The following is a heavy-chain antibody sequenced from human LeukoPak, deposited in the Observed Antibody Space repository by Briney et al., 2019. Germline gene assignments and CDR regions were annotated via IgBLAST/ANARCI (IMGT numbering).Heavy chain of an antibody. D-gene: IGHD6-19*01. V-gene: IGHV1-69*05. CDR2: IIPIFGTA. J-gene: IGHJ4*02. CDR1: GGTFSSYA. CDR3: ARGGGAVAGISY. Sequence: GASVKVSCKASGGTFSSYAISWVRQAPGQGLEWMGGIIPIFGTANYAQKFQGRVTITTDESTSTAYMDLSRLRSEDTAVYYCARGGGAVAGISYWGTRTMVAV.